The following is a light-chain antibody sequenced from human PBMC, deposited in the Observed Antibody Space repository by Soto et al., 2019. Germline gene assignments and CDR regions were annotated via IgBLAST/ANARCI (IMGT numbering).Light chain of an antibody. V-gene: IGLV2-14*01. Sequence: PGKAPKLMGFEVSNRPSGVSYRFSGSKSGNTASLTISGLQAEDEADYFCSSYSISTAYLFGTGTKVTLL. CDR3: SSYSISTAYL. J-gene: IGLJ1*01. CDR2: EVS.